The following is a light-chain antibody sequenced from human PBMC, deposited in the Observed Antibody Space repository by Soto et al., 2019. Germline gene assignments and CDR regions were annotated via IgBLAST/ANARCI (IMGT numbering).Light chain of an antibody. CDR2: DAS. Sequence: DIQMTQSPSTLSASVGDRVTITCRASQSISSWLAWYQQKPRKAPKLLIYDASSLESGVPSRFSGSGSGTEFTLTISSLQPDDFATYYCQQYNSYLMYTFGQGTKLEIK. J-gene: IGKJ2*01. CDR1: QSISSW. CDR3: QQYNSYLMYT. V-gene: IGKV1-5*01.